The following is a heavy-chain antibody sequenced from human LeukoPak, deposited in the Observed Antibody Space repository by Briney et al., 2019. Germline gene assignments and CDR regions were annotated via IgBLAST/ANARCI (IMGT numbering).Heavy chain of an antibody. CDR3: TRRSIVGAFFDY. CDR1: GFTFGDYA. Sequence: GRSLRLSCTASGFTFGDYAMSWVRQAPGKGLEWVGFIRSKAYGGTTEYAASVKGRFTISRDDSKSIAYLQMNSLKTEDTAVYYCTRRSIVGAFFDYWGQGTLVTVSS. J-gene: IGHJ4*02. D-gene: IGHD1-26*01. V-gene: IGHV3-49*04. CDR2: IRSKAYGGTT.